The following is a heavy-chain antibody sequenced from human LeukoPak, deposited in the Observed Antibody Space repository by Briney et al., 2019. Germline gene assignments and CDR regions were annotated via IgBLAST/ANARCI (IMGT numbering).Heavy chain of an antibody. CDR3: AIGDLAVALDY. CDR1: GFTFSSYE. V-gene: IGHV3-48*03. D-gene: IGHD6-19*01. CDR2: ISSSGSTI. Sequence: TGGSLRLSCAASGFTFSSYEMNWVRQAPGKGLEWVSYISSSGSTIYYADSVKGRFTISRDNSKNTLYLQMNSLRAEDTAVYYCAIGDLAVALDYWGQGTLVTVSS. J-gene: IGHJ4*02.